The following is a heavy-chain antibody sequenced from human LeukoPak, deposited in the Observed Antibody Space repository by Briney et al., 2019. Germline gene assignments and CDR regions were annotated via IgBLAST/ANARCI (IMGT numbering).Heavy chain of an antibody. CDR2: IYSGGST. V-gene: IGHV3-53*01. D-gene: IGHD6-19*01. CDR1: GFTVSSNY. CDR3: ARVPSKMEAGLGWWFDP. Sequence: GGSLRLSCAASGFTVSSNYMSWVRQAPGKGLEWVSVIYSGGSTYYADSVKGRFTISRDNSKNTLYLQMNSLRAEDTAVYYCARVPSKMEAGLGWWFDPWGQGTLVTVSS. J-gene: IGHJ5*02.